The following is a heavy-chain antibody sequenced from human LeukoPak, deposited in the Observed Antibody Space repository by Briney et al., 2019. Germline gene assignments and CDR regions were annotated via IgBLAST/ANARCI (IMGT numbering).Heavy chain of an antibody. Sequence: SQTLSLTCTVSGGSISSGDYYWSWIRQPPGKGLEWTGYIYYSGSTYYNPSLKSRVTVSVDTSKNQFSLKLSSVTAADTAVYYCARKISIEAAAAGTAEYFQHWGQGTLVTVSS. CDR1: GGSISSGDYY. CDR2: IYYSGST. D-gene: IGHD6-13*01. J-gene: IGHJ1*01. V-gene: IGHV4-30-4*08. CDR3: ARKISIEAAAAGTAEYFQH.